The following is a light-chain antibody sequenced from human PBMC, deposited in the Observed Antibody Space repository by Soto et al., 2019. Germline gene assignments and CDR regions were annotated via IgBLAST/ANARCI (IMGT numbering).Light chain of an antibody. CDR1: QSISIY. V-gene: IGKV1-39*01. Sequence: DIQMTQSPSSLSASVGDRVTITCRASQSISIYLNWYQQKPGKAPKFLIYAASSLQSGVPSRFSGSGSGTDFTLTISSLQPEDFATYYFQQSYSTPRLTFGGGTKVEIK. J-gene: IGKJ4*01. CDR2: AAS. CDR3: QQSYSTPRLT.